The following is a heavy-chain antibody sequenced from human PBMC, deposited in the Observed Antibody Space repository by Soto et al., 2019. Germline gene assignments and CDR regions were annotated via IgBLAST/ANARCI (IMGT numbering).Heavy chain of an antibody. CDR1: GFTFSSYS. J-gene: IGHJ4*02. V-gene: IGHV3-48*01. Sequence: EVQLVESGGGLIQPGGSLRLSCAASGFTFSSYSMNWVRQAPGKGLEWISYISSSDINIYYADCVKGRFTISRDISKNSLYLQMNSLRAEDTAVYYCARDYGDYVPRNDYWGQGTLVTVSS. CDR2: ISSSDINI. D-gene: IGHD4-17*01. CDR3: ARDYGDYVPRNDY.